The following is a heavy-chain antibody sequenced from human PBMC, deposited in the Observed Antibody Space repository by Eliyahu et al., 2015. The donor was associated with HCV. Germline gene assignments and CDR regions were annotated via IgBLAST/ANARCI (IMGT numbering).Heavy chain of an antibody. J-gene: IGHJ4*02. CDR3: ARELSGIYPPPFDY. CDR2: ISSRGSTI. CDR1: GFTFGSYE. D-gene: IGHD1-26*01. Sequence: EVQLVESGGGLVQPGGSLRLSCAASGFTFGSYEMNWVRQAPGKGLEWVSYISSRGSTIYYADSVKGRFTISRDNAKNSLYLQMNSLRAEDTAVYYCARELSGIYPPPFDYWGQGTLVTVSS. V-gene: IGHV3-48*03.